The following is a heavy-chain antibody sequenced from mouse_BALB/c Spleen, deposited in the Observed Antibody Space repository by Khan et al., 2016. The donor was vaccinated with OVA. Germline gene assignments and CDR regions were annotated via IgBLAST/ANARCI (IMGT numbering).Heavy chain of an antibody. V-gene: IGHV3-2*02. Sequence: EVQLQESGPGLVKPSQSLSLTCTVTGYSITRDYAWNWIRQFPGNKLEWMGYISYSGSTSYNPSLKSRISITRDTSKNQFFLQLNSVTTEDTATSYCARWNYYGYAIDYWGQRTSVTVSS. CDR3: ARWNYYGYAIDY. CDR2: ISYSGST. D-gene: IGHD1-1*01. CDR1: GYSITRDYA. J-gene: IGHJ4*01.